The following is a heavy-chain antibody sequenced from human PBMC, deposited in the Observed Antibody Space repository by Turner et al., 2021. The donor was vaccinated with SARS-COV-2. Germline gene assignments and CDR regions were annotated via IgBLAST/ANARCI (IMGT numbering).Heavy chain of an antibody. Sequence: EVKLVESGGGFVQPGGSLRLSCAASGFTVSSNYMSWVRQAPGKGLEWVSVIYSGGSTDYADSVKGRFTISRDNSKNTLYLQMNSLRAEDTAVYYCATDLKGGRGPWGQGTLVTVSS. CDR2: IYSGGST. J-gene: IGHJ5*02. D-gene: IGHD1-26*01. CDR1: GFTVSSNY. V-gene: IGHV3-66*02. CDR3: ATDLKGGRGP.